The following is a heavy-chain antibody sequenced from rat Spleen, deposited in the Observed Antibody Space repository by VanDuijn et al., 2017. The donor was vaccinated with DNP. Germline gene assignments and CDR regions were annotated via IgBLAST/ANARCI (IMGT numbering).Heavy chain of an antibody. CDR2: IWTSGRT. Sequence: QVRLEESGPGLVQPSETLSLTCTVSEFSLSSNGIAWVRQSPGKGLVWMGTIWTSGRTNYNSAVQSRLSLSRDTSKSQVFLKMNSVQTEDTAMYFCASPITMMGYWYFDFWGPGTMVTVSS. V-gene: IGHV2-72*01. J-gene: IGHJ1*01. CDR3: ASPITMMGYWYFDF. CDR1: EFSLSSNG. D-gene: IGHD1-12*02.